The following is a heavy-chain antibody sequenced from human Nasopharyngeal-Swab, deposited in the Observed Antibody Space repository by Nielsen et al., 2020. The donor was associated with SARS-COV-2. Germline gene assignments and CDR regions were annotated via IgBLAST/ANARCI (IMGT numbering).Heavy chain of an antibody. D-gene: IGHD6-19*01. CDR3: ARLSGWYLSLAFDY. V-gene: IGHV3-48*02. CDR2: ISSSSSTI. J-gene: IGHJ4*02. CDR1: GFTFSSYS. Sequence: GESLKISCAASGFTFSSYSMNWVRQAPGKGLEWVSDISSSSSTIYYADSVKGRFTISRDNAKNSLYLQMNSLRDEDTAVYYCARLSGWYLSLAFDYWGQGTLVTVSS.